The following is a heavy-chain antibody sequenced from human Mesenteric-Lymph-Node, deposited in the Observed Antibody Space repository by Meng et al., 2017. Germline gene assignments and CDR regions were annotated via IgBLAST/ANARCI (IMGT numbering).Heavy chain of an antibody. Sequence: ASVKVSCKASGYTFTSYEINWVRQATGQGLEWMGWMNPNSDNTGYAQKFQGRVTMTRNTSISTAYMELSSLRSEDTAVYYCARGSGIAAAGKNLDYWGQGTLVTVSS. J-gene: IGHJ4*02. D-gene: IGHD6-13*01. CDR1: GYTFTSYE. V-gene: IGHV1-8*01. CDR3: ARGSGIAAAGKNLDY. CDR2: MNPNSDNT.